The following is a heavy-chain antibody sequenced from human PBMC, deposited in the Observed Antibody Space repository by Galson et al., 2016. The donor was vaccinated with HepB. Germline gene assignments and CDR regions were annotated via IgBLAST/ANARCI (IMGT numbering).Heavy chain of an antibody. D-gene: IGHD3-9*01. Sequence: PALVKPTQTVTLTCTFSGFSLGTSGICVSWVRQAPGKALEWLALIDWADTKYSSTTLKTRLTISKDTSKNQVVLTMTNMDPEDTATYYCARHFAHWMEGSTRYFYYGMDVWGQGTTVTVSS. CDR1: GFSLGTSGIC. CDR2: IDWADTK. J-gene: IGHJ6*02. V-gene: IGHV2-70*20. CDR3: ARHFAHWMEGSTRYFYYGMDV.